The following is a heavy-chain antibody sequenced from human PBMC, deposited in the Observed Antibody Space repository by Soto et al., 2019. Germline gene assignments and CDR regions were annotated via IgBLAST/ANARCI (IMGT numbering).Heavy chain of an antibody. CDR2: ISSSSSYI. J-gene: IGHJ5*02. Sequence: EVQLVESGGGLVKPGGSLRLSCAASGFTFSSYSMNWVRQAPGKGLEWVSSISSSSSYIYYADSVKGRFTISRDNAKNSLYLQMNSLRAEDTAVYYCARIRGAGSGSPRHNWIDPWGQGTLVTVSS. D-gene: IGHD3-10*01. V-gene: IGHV3-21*01. CDR3: ARIRGAGSGSPRHNWIDP. CDR1: GFTFSSYS.